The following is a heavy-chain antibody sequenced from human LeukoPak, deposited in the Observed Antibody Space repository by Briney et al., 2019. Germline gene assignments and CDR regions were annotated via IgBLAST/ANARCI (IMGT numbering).Heavy chain of an antibody. CDR3: ARPRRGSFFSFDY. D-gene: IGHD1-26*01. Sequence: SETLSLTCAVYGGSFSGYYWSWIRQPPGKGLEWIGEINHSGSTNYNPSLKSRVTISVDTSKNQFSLKLSSVTAADTAVYYCARPRRGSFFSFDYWGQGTLSPSPQ. V-gene: IGHV4-34*01. J-gene: IGHJ4*02. CDR1: GGSFSGYY. CDR2: INHSGST.